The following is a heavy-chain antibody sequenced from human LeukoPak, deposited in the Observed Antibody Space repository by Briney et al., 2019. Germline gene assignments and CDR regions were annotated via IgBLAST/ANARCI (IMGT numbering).Heavy chain of an antibody. CDR1: GYTFTGYY. J-gene: IGHJ4*02. CDR2: INPNSGGT. CDR3: ARATIAVAGTGHDY. Sequence: ASVKVYCKASGYTFTGYYMHWVQQAPGQGLEWMGWINPNSGGTNYAQKFQGRVTMTRDTSISTAYMELSRLRSDDTAVYYCARATIAVAGTGHDYWGQGTLVTVSS. D-gene: IGHD6-19*01. V-gene: IGHV1-2*02.